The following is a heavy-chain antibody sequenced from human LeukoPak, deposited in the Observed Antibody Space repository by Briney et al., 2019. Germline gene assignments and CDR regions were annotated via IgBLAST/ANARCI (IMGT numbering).Heavy chain of an antibody. CDR2: ISCSGGST. CDR3: AKDRLRAYYYDSSDY. CDR1: GFTFSSYG. J-gene: IGHJ4*02. D-gene: IGHD3-22*01. V-gene: IGHV3-23*01. Sequence: GGSLRLSCAASGFTFSSYGMSWVRQAPGKGLEWVSAISCSGGSTYYADSVKGRFTISRDNSKNTLYLQMNSLRAEDTAVYYCAKDRLRAYYYDSSDYWGQGTPVTVSS.